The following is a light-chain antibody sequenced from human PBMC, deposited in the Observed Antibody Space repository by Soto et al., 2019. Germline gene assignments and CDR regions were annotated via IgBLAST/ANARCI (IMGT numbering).Light chain of an antibody. Sequence: EIVMTHSPATLSVSPGEGATPSCRASQSVSSKLAWYQQKPGQAPRLLIYGASTRATGIPARFSGSGSGTEFTLIISSLQSEDSAVYYCQQYNSWLWTFGQGTKVDIK. CDR2: GAS. CDR3: QQYNSWLWT. CDR1: QSVSSK. J-gene: IGKJ1*01. V-gene: IGKV3-15*01.